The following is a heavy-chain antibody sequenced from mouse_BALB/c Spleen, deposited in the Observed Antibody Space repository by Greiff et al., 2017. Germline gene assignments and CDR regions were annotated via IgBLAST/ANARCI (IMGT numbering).Heavy chain of an antibody. J-gene: IGHJ4*01. D-gene: IGHD1-1*02. Sequence: LQQPGSELVRPGASVKLSCKASGYTFTSYWMHWVKQRHGQGLEWIGNIYPGSGSTNYDEKFKSKGTLTVDTSSSTAYMHLSSLTSEDSAVYYCTRSWSYYAMDYWGQGTSVTVAS. CDR2: IYPGSGST. CDR1: GYTFTSYW. V-gene: IGHV1S22*01. CDR3: TRSWSYYAMDY.